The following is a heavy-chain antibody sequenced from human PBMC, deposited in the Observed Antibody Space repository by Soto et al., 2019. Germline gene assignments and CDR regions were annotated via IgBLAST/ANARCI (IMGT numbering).Heavy chain of an antibody. CDR3: ARGLLSSGLTNYFDF. CDR1: GYSFTSYG. CDR2: ISAYNGNT. D-gene: IGHD6-25*01. Sequence: ASVKVSCKASGYSFTSYGINWVRQAPGQGLEWMGWISAYNGNTKYAQRIQDRVTMTTETPTSTAYMELRSLRSDDTAVYYCARGLLSSGLTNYFDFWGPGTLVTVSS. V-gene: IGHV1-18*01. J-gene: IGHJ4*02.